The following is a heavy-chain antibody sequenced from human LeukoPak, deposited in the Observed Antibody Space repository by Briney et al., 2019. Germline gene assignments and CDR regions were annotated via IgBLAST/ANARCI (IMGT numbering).Heavy chain of an antibody. CDR3: SRSQFDY. CDR2: ISGDGTIK. Sequence: GGCLRLSCEPAGFPFSSYWILWVRQAPGMGLVWVSRISGDGTIKTYADFVRGRFTISRDNTKNILYLQMNSLRVEDTAIYFCSRSQFDYWGQGVLVTVSS. J-gene: IGHJ4*02. V-gene: IGHV3-74*03. CDR1: GFPFSSYW.